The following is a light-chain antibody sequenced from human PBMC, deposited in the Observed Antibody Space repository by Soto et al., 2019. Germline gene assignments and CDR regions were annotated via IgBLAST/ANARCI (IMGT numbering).Light chain of an antibody. CDR3: QQSYSTPPWT. CDR1: QSISSY. CDR2: AAS. V-gene: IGKV1-39*01. Sequence: DIQMTQSPSSLSASVGDRVTITCRASQSISSYLNWYQQKPGKAPKLLIYAASSLQSGVPSRFSGSGSGTDFTLTISSLQPDDFASYYCQQSYSTPPWTFGQRTKVEIK. J-gene: IGKJ1*01.